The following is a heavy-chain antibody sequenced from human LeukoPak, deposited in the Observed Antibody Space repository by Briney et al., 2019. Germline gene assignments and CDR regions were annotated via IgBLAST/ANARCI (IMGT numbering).Heavy chain of an antibody. J-gene: IGHJ3*02. CDR1: GYTFTGYY. D-gene: IGHD1-20*01. Sequence: ASVKVSCTASGYTFTGYYMHWVRQAPGQGLEWMGWISAHQNNTTYAQKFQGRVTMTTDTSTNTAYMELRSLTSDDTAVYYCARDGSITGPFLDAFDIWGLGTMVTVSS. V-gene: IGHV1-18*04. CDR3: ARDGSITGPFLDAFDI. CDR2: ISAHQNNT.